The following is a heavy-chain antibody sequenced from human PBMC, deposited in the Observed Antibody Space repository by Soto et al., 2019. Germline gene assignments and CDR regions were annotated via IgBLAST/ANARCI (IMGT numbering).Heavy chain of an antibody. Sequence: SQTLSLTCAISGDSVSSNSAAWNWIRQSPSRGLEWLGRTYYRSKWYNDYAVSVKSRITINPDTSKNQFSLQLNSVTPEDTAVYYCAGEEEYSSSFGMIHYYYYGMDVWGQGTTVTVS. CDR2: TYYRSKWYN. D-gene: IGHD6-6*01. CDR3: AGEEEYSSSFGMIHYYYYGMDV. CDR1: GDSVSSNSAA. V-gene: IGHV6-1*01. J-gene: IGHJ6*02.